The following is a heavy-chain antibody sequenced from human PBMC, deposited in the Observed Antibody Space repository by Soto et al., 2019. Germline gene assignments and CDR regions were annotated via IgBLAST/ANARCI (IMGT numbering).Heavy chain of an antibody. CDR3: TRHYSGYSFFDY. CDR1: GGPISFYY. CDR2: IHYSGST. Sequence: SETLSLTCTVSGGPISFYYWSWIRQSPGKGLEWIGYIHYSGSTNYNPSLKSRITISVDTSRNQFSLKLSTVTAADTAVYYCTRHYSGYSFFDYWGQGTLVTVS. J-gene: IGHJ4*02. V-gene: IGHV4-59*08. D-gene: IGHD5-12*01.